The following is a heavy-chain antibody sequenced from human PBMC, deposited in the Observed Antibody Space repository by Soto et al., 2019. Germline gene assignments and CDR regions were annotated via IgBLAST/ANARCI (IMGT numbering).Heavy chain of an antibody. D-gene: IGHD3-16*01. Sequence: QAHLEQSGAEVKRPGASVKVSCKASGYTFSDFDINWLRQDSGQGPEWMGWMNAKSGDTFFAQRFQGKFNMTWDTSLRTAYMEVCSLTSDDTAMYYCARGNPFNYAGFDVWGQGTTVAVSS. J-gene: IGHJ6*02. V-gene: IGHV1-8*01. CDR1: GYTFSDFD. CDR2: MNAKSGDT. CDR3: ARGNPFNYAGFDV.